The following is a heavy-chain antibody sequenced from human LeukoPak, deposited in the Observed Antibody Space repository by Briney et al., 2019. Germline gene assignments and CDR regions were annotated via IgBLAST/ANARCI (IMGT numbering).Heavy chain of an antibody. CDR2: INPNSGGT. D-gene: IGHD2-15*01. Sequence: ASVRVSCTASGYTFTAYYMHSVRQAPGQGLGWMGWINPNSGGTNYAQKFQGRVTMTRDTSISTAYMELSRLRSDDTAVYYCAKEVCSGGSCYSLYDYWGQGTLVTVSS. CDR3: AKEVCSGGSCYSLYDY. J-gene: IGHJ4*02. V-gene: IGHV1-2*02. CDR1: GYTFTAYY.